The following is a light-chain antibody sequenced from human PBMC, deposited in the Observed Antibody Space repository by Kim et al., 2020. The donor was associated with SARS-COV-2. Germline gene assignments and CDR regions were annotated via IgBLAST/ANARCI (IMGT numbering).Light chain of an antibody. CDR3: QQGYNNPRT. CDR2: AAS. Sequence: DIQMTQSPSSLSASVGDRVTITCRASQSISSYLNWYQQKPGKAPKLLIYAASSLQSGVPSRFSGSGSGTDFTLTISSLQPEDFATFYCQQGYNNPRTFGQGTKVDIK. J-gene: IGKJ1*01. V-gene: IGKV1-39*01. CDR1: QSISSY.